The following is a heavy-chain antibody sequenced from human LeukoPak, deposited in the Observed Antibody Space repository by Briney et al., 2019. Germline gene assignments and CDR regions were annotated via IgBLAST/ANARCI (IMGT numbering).Heavy chain of an antibody. J-gene: IGHJ4*02. CDR3: AGLVGRYSSGLYYYYFDY. Sequence: SETLSLTCTVSGGSISSSSYYWGWIRQPPGKGLEWVGEMYLSGTTHSNPSVKSRVTISIDKSKNQFFLNLSSVTAADTAVYYCAGLVGRYSSGLYYYYFDYWGQGTLVTVSS. V-gene: IGHV4-39*07. CDR2: MYLSGTT. CDR1: GGSISSSSYY. D-gene: IGHD3-22*01.